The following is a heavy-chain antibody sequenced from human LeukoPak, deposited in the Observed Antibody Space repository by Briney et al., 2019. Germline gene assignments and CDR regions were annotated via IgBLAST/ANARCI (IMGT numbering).Heavy chain of an antibody. CDR2: ISSSSSYI. Sequence: GGSLRLSCAASGFTFDDYAMHWVRQAPGKGLEWVSSISSSSSYIYYADSVKGRFTISRDNAKNSLYLQMNSLRAEDTAVYYCAATGGATGGYWGQGTLVTVSS. CDR3: AATGGATGGY. V-gene: IGHV3-21*01. D-gene: IGHD1-26*01. J-gene: IGHJ4*02. CDR1: GFTFDDYA.